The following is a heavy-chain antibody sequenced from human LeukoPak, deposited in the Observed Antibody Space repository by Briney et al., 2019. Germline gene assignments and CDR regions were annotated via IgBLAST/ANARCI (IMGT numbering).Heavy chain of an antibody. CDR1: GFTFNDYW. CDR2: IKQDGSEK. CDR3: ARGGATTFGLWGNAFDI. Sequence: GGSLRLSCAASGFTFNDYWMTWVRQAPGKGLEWVANIKQDGSEKYYVDSVKGRFTISRDNAKNSLYLRMNSLRAEDTAVYYCARGGATTFGLWGNAFDIWGQGTMVTVSS. J-gene: IGHJ3*02. V-gene: IGHV3-7*01. D-gene: IGHD3-3*01.